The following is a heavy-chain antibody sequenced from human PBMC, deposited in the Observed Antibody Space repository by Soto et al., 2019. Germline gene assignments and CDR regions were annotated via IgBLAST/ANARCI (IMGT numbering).Heavy chain of an antibody. CDR1: GYTFTSYD. J-gene: IGHJ5*02. V-gene: IGHV1-8*01. CDR2: MNPNSGNT. D-gene: IGHD2-15*01. CDR3: ERGGGYCSGGSCSRGWFDP. Sequence: QVQLVQSGAEVKKPGASVKVSCKASGYTFTSYDINWVRQATGQGLEWMGWMNPNSGNTGYAQKCQGRVTMTRNTSLSTAYMELRSLRSEDTVVYYCERGGGYCSGGSCSRGWFDPWGQGTLVTVSS.